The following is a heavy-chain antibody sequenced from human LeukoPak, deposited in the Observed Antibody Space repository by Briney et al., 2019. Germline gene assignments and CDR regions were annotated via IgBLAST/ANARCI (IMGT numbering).Heavy chain of an antibody. V-gene: IGHV1-2*02. D-gene: IGHD6-19*01. J-gene: IGHJ4*02. CDR2: INPNSGGI. Sequence: ASVKVSCKASGYTFTGYYMHWVRQAPGQGLEWMGWINPNSGGINYAQKFQGRVTMTRDTSISTAYMELSRLRSDDTAVYYCARLAPSQWLTYYFDYWGQGTLVTVSS. CDR1: GYTFTGYY. CDR3: ARLAPSQWLTYYFDY.